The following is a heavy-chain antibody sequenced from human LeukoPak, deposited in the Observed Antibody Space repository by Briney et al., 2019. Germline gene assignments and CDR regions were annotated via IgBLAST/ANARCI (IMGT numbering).Heavy chain of an antibody. D-gene: IGHD3-16*02. CDR2: INHSGST. V-gene: IGHV4-34*01. CDR3: ARLWNYDYIWGSYRFFDY. Sequence: SETLSLTCAVYGGSFSGYYWSWIRQPPGKGLVWIGEINHSGSTNYNPSLKSRVTISVDTSKNQFSLKLSSVTAADTAVYYCARLWNYDYIWGSYRFFDYWGQGTLVTVSS. CDR1: GGSFSGYY. J-gene: IGHJ4*02.